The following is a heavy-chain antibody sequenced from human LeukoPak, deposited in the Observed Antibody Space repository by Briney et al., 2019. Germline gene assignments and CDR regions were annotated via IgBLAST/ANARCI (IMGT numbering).Heavy chain of an antibody. J-gene: IGHJ4*02. D-gene: IGHD2-21*02. V-gene: IGHV4-4*02. CDR3: ASMTYLRDFDY. Sequence: SETLSLTCAVSGGSISSSNWWSWVRPPPGKGLEWIGEIYHSGSTNYNPSLKSRVTISVDKSKNQFSLKLSSVTAADTAVYYCASMTYLRDFDYWGQGTLVTVSS. CDR2: IYHSGST. CDR1: GGSISSSNW.